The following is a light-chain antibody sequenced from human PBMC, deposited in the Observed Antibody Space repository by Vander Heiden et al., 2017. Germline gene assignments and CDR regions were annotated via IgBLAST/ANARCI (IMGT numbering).Light chain of an antibody. Sequence: SDVLTQPPSVSVAPGKTAGITCGGNNIGSKNVNWYQQKPGQAPVLVVSDDSDRPSGIPGRFAGSNSGNTATLTITRVEAGDEADYYCQVWDSSSEHYVFGTGTKVTVL. CDR1: NIGSKN. CDR3: QVWDSSSEHYV. J-gene: IGLJ1*01. V-gene: IGLV3-21*03. CDR2: DDS.